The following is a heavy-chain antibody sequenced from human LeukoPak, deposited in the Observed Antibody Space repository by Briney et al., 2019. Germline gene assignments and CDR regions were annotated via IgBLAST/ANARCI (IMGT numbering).Heavy chain of an antibody. D-gene: IGHD3-22*01. CDR1: GGSISSSNW. CDR3: ARLNYDSSGYYWYGMDV. V-gene: IGHV4-4*02. Sequence: SETLSLTCAVSGGSISSSNWWSWVRQPPVKGLEWIGEIYHSGSTNYNPSLKSRVTISVDTSKNQFSLKLSSVTAADTAVYYCARLNYDSSGYYWYGMDVWGQGTTVTVSS. CDR2: IYHSGST. J-gene: IGHJ6*02.